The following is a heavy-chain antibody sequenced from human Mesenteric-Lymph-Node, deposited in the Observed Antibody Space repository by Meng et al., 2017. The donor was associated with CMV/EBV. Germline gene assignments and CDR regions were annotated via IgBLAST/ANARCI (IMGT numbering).Heavy chain of an antibody. CDR3: ARYSGYDEYYFDY. V-gene: IGHV4-34*01. CDR2: INHSGST. Sequence: TCGVYGGSFSGYHWSWIRQPPGKGLEWIGEINHSGSTNYNPSLKSRVTISVDKSKNQFSLKLSSVTAAETAVYYCARYSGYDEYYFDYWGQGTLVTVSS. CDR1: GGSFSGYH. D-gene: IGHD5-12*01. J-gene: IGHJ4*02.